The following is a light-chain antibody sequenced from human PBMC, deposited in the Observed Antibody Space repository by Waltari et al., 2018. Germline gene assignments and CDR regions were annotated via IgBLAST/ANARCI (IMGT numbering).Light chain of an antibody. Sequence: QSALTQPRSVSGSPGHSVTISCTGTSSDVGGSDSVSWYQQHPGKAPKLMIYDVTKRPSGVPDRVSGSKSGNTASLTISGLQVEDEADYAGSSVLFGGGTKLTVL. CDR3: SSVL. J-gene: IGLJ2*01. V-gene: IGLV2-11*01. CDR2: DVT. CDR1: SSDVGGSDS.